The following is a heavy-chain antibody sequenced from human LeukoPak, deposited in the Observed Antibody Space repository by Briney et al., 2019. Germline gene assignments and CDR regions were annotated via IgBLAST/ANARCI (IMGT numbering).Heavy chain of an antibody. V-gene: IGHV6-1*01. Sequence: SQTLSLTCAISGDSVSSNSAAWNWVRQSPSRGLGWLGRTYYRSKWYNDYAVSVKSRITINPATSKNQFSRQLNTVTPEDTAVYYCARMDYDILTGYPYFDYWGQGTLVTVSS. CDR2: TYYRSKWYN. J-gene: IGHJ4*02. D-gene: IGHD3-9*01. CDR1: GDSVSSNSAA. CDR3: ARMDYDILTGYPYFDY.